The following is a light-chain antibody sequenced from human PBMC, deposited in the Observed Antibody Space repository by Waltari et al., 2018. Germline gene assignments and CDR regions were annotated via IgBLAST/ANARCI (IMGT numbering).Light chain of an antibody. V-gene: IGKV1-5*03. CDR2: KAS. CDR3: QHYDSYQYA. Sequence: MQVTQSPSTLSASVGDRVNITCRTSESVNRHLAWYQQKPGRAPNLLIYKASTLETGAPSKFSGSGSGTEFSLTITNLQRDDFATYFCQHYDSYQYAFGPGTKLEIK. J-gene: IGKJ2*01. CDR1: ESVNRH.